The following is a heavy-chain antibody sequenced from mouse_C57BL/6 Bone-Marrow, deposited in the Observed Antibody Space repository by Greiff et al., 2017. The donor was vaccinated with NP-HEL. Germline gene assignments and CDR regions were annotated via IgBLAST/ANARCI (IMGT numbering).Heavy chain of an antibody. CDR2: IHPNSGST. Sequence: QVQLQQPGAELVKPGASVKLSCKASGYTFTSYWMHWVKQRPGQGLEWIGMIHPNSGSTNYNEKFKSKATLTVDKSSSTAYMPLSSLTSDDSAVYYCAGNHFFDYWDQGTTLTVSS. J-gene: IGHJ2*01. D-gene: IGHD2-1*01. V-gene: IGHV1-64*01. CDR1: GYTFTSYW. CDR3: AGNHFFDY.